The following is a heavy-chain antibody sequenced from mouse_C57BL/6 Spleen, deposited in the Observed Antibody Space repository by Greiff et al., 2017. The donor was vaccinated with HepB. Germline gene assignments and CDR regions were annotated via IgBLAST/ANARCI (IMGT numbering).Heavy chain of an antibody. CDR3: ARLGDGYYAWFAY. CDR1: GYTFTDYN. Sequence: EVKLQESGPELVKPGASVKIPCKASGYTFTDYNMDWVKQSHGKSLEWIGDINPNNGGTIYNQKFKGKATLTVDKSSSTAYMELRSLTSEDTAVYYCARLGDGYYAWFAYWGQGTLVTVSA. CDR2: INPNNGGT. J-gene: IGHJ3*01. V-gene: IGHV1-18*01. D-gene: IGHD2-3*01.